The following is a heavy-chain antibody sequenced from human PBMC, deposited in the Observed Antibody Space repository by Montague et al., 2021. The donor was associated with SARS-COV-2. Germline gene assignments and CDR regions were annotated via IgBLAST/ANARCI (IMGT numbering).Heavy chain of an antibody. V-gene: IGHV4-34*01. Sequence: SETLSLTCAVYGGSFSGYYWSWIRPPPGKGLEWIGEINHSGSTNYNPSLKSRVTISVDTSKNQFSLKLSSVTAADTAVYYCARRGYSYYYYGMDVWGQGTTVTVSS. CDR2: INHSGST. CDR3: ARRGYSYYYYGMDV. D-gene: IGHD5-24*01. J-gene: IGHJ6*02. CDR1: GGSFSGYY.